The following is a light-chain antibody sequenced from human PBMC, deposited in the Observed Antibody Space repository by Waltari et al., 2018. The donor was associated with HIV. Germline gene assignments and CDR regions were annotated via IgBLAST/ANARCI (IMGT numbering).Light chain of an antibody. CDR1: NSDVGGYNY. CDR3: SSFTGSSTLVV. CDR2: DGS. J-gene: IGLJ2*01. Sequence: QSALTQPASVSGSPGQSITIPCTGSNSDVGGYNYVSWYQHHPGEAPNPLIFDGSNRPSGVTSRFSGSKSGNTATLTISGLQADDEAIYYCSSFTGSSTLVVFGGGTRLTVL. V-gene: IGLV2-14*03.